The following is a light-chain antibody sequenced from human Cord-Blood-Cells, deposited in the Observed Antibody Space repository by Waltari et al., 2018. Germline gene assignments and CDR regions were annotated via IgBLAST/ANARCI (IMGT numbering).Light chain of an antibody. V-gene: IGKV3-20*01. CDR1: QSVSSSY. J-gene: IGKJ2*01. Sequence: EIVLTQSPGTLSLSPGERATLSCRASQSVSSSYLAWYQQKPGKAPRLLLYGASSRATGIPDRFIGSGSGTDFTLTISRLEPEDFAVYYCQQYGSSPPYTFGQGTKLEIK. CDR3: QQYGSSPPYT. CDR2: GAS.